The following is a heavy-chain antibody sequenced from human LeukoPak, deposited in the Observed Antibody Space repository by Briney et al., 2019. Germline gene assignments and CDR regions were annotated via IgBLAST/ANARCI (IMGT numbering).Heavy chain of an antibody. Sequence: GGSLRLSCAASGFTFSSYSMNWVRQAPGKGLEWVSSISSSSSYIYYADSVKGRFTISRDNAKNSLYLQMNSLRAEDTAVYYCAGKNEYTYGSIFDYWGQGTLVTVSS. CDR2: ISSSSSYI. V-gene: IGHV3-21*01. D-gene: IGHD5-18*01. CDR1: GFTFSSYS. J-gene: IGHJ4*02. CDR3: AGKNEYTYGSIFDY.